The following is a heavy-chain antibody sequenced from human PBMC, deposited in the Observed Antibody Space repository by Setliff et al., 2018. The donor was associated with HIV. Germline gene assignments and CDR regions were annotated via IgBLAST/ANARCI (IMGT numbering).Heavy chain of an antibody. CDR2: INPSDGST. D-gene: IGHD3-16*01. V-gene: IGHV1-46*01. CDR1: GYTFTSYY. J-gene: IGHJ3*02. Sequence: ASVKVSCKASGYTFTSYYMHWVRQAPGQGLEWMGIINPSDGSTTYAQKFQGRVTMTRDTSTSTVYMELRSLRSDDTAVYYCARGGGGYNFDIWGQGTMVTVSS. CDR3: ARGGGGYNFDI.